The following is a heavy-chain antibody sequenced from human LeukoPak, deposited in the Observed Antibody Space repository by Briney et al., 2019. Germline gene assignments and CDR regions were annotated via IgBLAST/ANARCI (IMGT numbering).Heavy chain of an antibody. V-gene: IGHV4-34*01. J-gene: IGHJ4*02. Sequence: SETLSLTCAVYGGSFSGYYWSWIRQPPGEGLEWIGEINHSGSTNYNPSLKSRVTISVDTSKNQFSLKLSSVTAADTAVYYCARHTYYYGSGSYYFDYWGQGTLVTVSS. D-gene: IGHD3-10*01. CDR2: INHSGST. CDR1: GGSFSGYY. CDR3: ARHTYYYGSGSYYFDY.